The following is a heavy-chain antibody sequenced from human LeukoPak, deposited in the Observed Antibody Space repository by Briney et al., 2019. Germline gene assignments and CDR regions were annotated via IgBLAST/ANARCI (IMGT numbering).Heavy chain of an antibody. J-gene: IGHJ5*02. V-gene: IGHV4-34*01. CDR2: INHSGST. CDR1: GGSFSGYY. D-gene: IGHD6-13*01. CDR3: ASGISGVAAAGA. Sequence: SETLSLTCAVYGGSFSGYYWSWIRQPPGKGLEWIGEINHSGSTNYNPSLKSRVTISVDTSKNQFSLKLSSVTAADTAVYYRASGISGVAAAGAWSQGTLVTVSS.